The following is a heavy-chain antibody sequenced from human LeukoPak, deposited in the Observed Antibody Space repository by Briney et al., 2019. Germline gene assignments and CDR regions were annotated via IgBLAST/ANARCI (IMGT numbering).Heavy chain of an antibody. J-gene: IGHJ4*02. Sequence: PSETLSLTCTVAGGSITNTNYYWAWIRQSPGKGLEWIGSIYSSGLTYSHPSLKSRITISLDTSKNQFSLILTSVTAADTATYYCASASAGFGDWGQGTLVTVSS. CDR2: IYSSGLT. CDR1: GGSITNTNYY. CDR3: ASASAGFGD. V-gene: IGHV4-39*01. D-gene: IGHD3-10*01.